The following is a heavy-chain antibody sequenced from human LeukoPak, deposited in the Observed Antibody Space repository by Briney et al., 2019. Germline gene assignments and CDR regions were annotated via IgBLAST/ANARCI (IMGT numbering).Heavy chain of an antibody. D-gene: IGHD3-22*01. J-gene: IGHJ3*02. V-gene: IGHV4-39*01. CDR3: ASGHYYDSQAFDI. Sequence: NASETLSLTCTVSGGSISSSSYYWGWIRQPPGKGLEWIGSIYYSGSTYYNPSLKSRVTISVDTSKNQFSLKLSSVTAADTAVYYCASGHYYDSQAFDIWGQGTMVTVSS. CDR2: IYYSGST. CDR1: GGSISSSSYY.